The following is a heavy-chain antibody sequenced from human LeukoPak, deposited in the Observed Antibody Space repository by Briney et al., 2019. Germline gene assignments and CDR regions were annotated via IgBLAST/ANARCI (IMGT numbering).Heavy chain of an antibody. CDR3: ARDLVNPYSSSWYSRAPYYYYGMDV. CDR2: IYSGGST. CDR1: GFTFSSNY. Sequence: GGSLRLSCAASGFTFSSNYMSWVRQAPGKGLEWVSVIYSGGSTYYADSVKGRFTISRHNSKNTLYLQMNSLRAEDTAVYYCARDLVNPYSSSWYSRAPYYYYGMDVWGQGTTVTVSS. J-gene: IGHJ6*02. V-gene: IGHV3-53*04. D-gene: IGHD6-13*01.